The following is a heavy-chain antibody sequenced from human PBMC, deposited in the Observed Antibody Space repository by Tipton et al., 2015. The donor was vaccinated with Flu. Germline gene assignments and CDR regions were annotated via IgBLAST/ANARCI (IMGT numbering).Heavy chain of an antibody. Sequence: TLSLTCTISGGSISSSSFYWGWIRQSPGKGLEWIGSMYYSGSTYYNPSLKSRVTISVDTSKNQFSLRLSSVTAADTAIYYCAIDDFGSSWYGYWGQGSLVTVSS. D-gene: IGHD6-13*01. V-gene: IGHV4-39*07. J-gene: IGHJ4*02. CDR3: AIDDFGSSWYGY. CDR2: MYYSGST. CDR1: GGSISSSSFY.